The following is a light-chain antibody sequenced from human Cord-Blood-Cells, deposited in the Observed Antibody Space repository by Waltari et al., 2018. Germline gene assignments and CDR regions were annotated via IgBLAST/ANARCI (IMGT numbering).Light chain of an antibody. CDR3: QQRSNWPLT. CDR2: DAS. V-gene: IGKV3-11*01. J-gene: IGKJ3*01. Sequence: EIVLTQSPATLSLSPGERATISCRASQSVSSYLAGYQQKRGQAPRLLIYDASNRATGIPARFSGSGSGTDFTLTISSLEPEDFAVYYCQQRSNWPLTFGTGTKVDIK. CDR1: QSVSSY.